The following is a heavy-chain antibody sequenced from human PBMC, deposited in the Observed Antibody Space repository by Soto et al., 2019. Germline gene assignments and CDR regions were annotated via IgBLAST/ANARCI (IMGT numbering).Heavy chain of an antibody. Sequence: QVQLVQSGAEVKKAGFSVKVSCKASGGTFRSYVITWVRQAPGQGLEWMGRSIPIFGTANYAQKFQGRVTIIADESTSTAYMELSSLRSEDTAVYYCAIESGLTRGLDVWGQGTTVTVSS. V-gene: IGHV1-69*18. D-gene: IGHD3-10*01. CDR2: SIPIFGTA. CDR1: GGTFRSYV. CDR3: AIESGLTRGLDV. J-gene: IGHJ6*02.